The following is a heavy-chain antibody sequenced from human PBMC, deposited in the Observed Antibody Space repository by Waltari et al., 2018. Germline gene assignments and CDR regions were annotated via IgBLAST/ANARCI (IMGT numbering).Heavy chain of an antibody. CDR1: GYTFTGYY. V-gene: IGHV1-2*06. J-gene: IGHJ4*02. CDR3: ARAKQLWFGRPEPFDY. D-gene: IGHD3-10*01. CDR2: INPNSGGT. Sequence: QVQLVQSGAEVKKPGASVKVSCKASGYTFTGYYMHWVRQAPGQGLEWMGRINPNSGGTNYAQKFQGRVTMTRDTSISTAYMELSRLRSDDTAVYYCARAKQLWFGRPEPFDYWGQGTLVTVSS.